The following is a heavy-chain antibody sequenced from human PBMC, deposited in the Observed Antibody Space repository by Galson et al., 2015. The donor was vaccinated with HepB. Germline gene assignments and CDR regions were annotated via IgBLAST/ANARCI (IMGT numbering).Heavy chain of an antibody. CDR2: IYGGGSA. Sequence: SLRLSCAASGFTVSRTYMSWVRQAPGKGLEWVSCIYGGGSAFYADSVKGRLTISRDNSKNTLYLQINSLRAEDTAVYYCARGTAIESAMELWGQGTPVTVSP. CDR1: GFTVSRTY. V-gene: IGHV3-53*01. CDR3: ARGTAIESAMEL. J-gene: IGHJ4*02. D-gene: IGHD1-26*01.